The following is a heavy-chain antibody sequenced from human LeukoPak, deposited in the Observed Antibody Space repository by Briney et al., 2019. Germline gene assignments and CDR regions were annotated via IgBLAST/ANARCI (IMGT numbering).Heavy chain of an antibody. D-gene: IGHD2/OR15-2a*01. V-gene: IGHV3-73*01. Sequence: GGSLRLSCAASGFTFSGSVIHWVRQASGKGLEWVGRIRSKDDNGATAYAASVKGRFTISRDNSKNTLYLQMNSLRAEDTAVYYCAREGPRGNSQFDYWGQGTLVTVSS. J-gene: IGHJ4*02. CDR1: GFTFSGSV. CDR2: IRSKDDNGAT. CDR3: AREGPRGNSQFDY.